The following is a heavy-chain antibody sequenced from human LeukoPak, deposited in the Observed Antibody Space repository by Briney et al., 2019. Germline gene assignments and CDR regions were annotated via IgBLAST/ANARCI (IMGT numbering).Heavy chain of an antibody. Sequence: GGSLRLSCAASGFTFSSYGMHWVRQAPGKGLEWVALIWFDGSNKHYADSVKGRFTISRDNSKNTMYLQMDSLRAEDTAVYYCARVVSYYGSSYRLLDLWGRGTLVTVSS. V-gene: IGHV3-33*08. CDR1: GFTFSSYG. CDR2: IWFDGSNK. CDR3: ARVVSYYGSSYRLLDL. J-gene: IGHJ2*01. D-gene: IGHD3-10*01.